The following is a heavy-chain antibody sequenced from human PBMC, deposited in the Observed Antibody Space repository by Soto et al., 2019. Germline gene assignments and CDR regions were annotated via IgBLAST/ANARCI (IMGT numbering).Heavy chain of an antibody. D-gene: IGHD6-13*01. CDR1: GGSISHYY. V-gene: IGHV4-59*01. Sequence: QVQLQESGPGLVKPSATLSLTCTVSGGSISHYYRSWIRQPPGKGLAWIGYIYYSGSANYNPSLKSRIILSGDTSKNHFSLKLSSVTAADTAVYFCARGGSSWSGAWYFDLWGRGTLVTVSS. CDR3: ARGGSSWSGAWYFDL. CDR2: IYYSGSA. J-gene: IGHJ2*01.